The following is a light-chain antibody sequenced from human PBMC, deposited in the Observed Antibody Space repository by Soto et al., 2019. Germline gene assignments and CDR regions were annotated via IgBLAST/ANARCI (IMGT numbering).Light chain of an antibody. CDR3: LQDINYPWT. CDR2: AAS. CDR1: QSISSY. V-gene: IGKV1-6*01. J-gene: IGKJ1*01. Sequence: IHMTESPSSLSASVGDRVRITCRASQSISSYLNWYQQKPGKAPKLLIYAASSLQSGVPPRFSGSGSGTDFTLAISSLQPEDSATYYCLQDINYPWTFGQGTKVDIK.